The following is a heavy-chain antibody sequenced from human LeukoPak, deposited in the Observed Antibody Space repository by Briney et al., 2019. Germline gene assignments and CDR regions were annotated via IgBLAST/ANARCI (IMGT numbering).Heavy chain of an antibody. V-gene: IGHV3-21*01. CDR3: AKNSGYDLLDAFDI. CDR2: ISSSSTYI. J-gene: IGHJ3*02. Sequence: PGGSLRLSCAASGXTFSSYSLNWVRQAPGKGLESVSSISSSSTYIYYADSVKGRFTISRDNAKNSLYLQMNSLRCEDTAVYYCAKNSGYDLLDAFDIWGQGTMVTVSS. D-gene: IGHD5-12*01. CDR1: GXTFSSYS.